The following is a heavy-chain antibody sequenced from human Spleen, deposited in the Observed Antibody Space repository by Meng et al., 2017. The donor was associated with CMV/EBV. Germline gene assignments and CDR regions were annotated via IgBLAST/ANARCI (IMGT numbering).Heavy chain of an antibody. J-gene: IGHJ4*02. CDR3: ARARGEYGDYVDYFDY. Sequence: GGSLRLSCAASGFTFNSYGMHWVRQAPGKGLEWVTFIRYDGSNKYYADSVKGRFTISRDNSKNTLYLQMNSLRVEDTAVYYCARARGEYGDYVDYFDYWGQGALVTVSS. D-gene: IGHD4-17*01. CDR2: IRYDGSNK. V-gene: IGHV3-30*02. CDR1: GFTFNSYG.